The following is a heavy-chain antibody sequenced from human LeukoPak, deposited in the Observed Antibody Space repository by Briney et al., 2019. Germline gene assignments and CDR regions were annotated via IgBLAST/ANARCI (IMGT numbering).Heavy chain of an antibody. Sequence: PGGSLRLSCAASGFTFSSYSMNWVRQAPGKGLEWVSSISSSSSYIYYADSVKGRFTISRDNAKNSLYLQMNRLRAEDTAVYYCARDWPSSGTFGSWVSGDQAHFDYWGQGTLVTVSS. J-gene: IGHJ4*02. CDR2: ISSSSSYI. CDR1: GFTFSSYS. CDR3: ARDWPSSGTFGSWVSGDQAHFDY. D-gene: IGHD3-10*01. V-gene: IGHV3-21*01.